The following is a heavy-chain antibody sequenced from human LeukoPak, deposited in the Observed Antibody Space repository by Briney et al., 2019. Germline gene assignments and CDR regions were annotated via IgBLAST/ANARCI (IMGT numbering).Heavy chain of an antibody. J-gene: IGHJ3*02. CDR2: LFSSSTYK. V-gene: IGHV3-21*01. D-gene: IGHD3-22*01. CDR1: GFTFSSYS. CDR3: ARMDDSSGYAFDI. Sequence: GGSLRLSCAASGFTFSSYSMNWVRQAPGKGLEWVSSLFSSSTYKYYADSVKGRFTISRDNAKNSLYLQMNSLRGEDTSVYYCARMDDSSGYAFDIWGQGTMVTVSS.